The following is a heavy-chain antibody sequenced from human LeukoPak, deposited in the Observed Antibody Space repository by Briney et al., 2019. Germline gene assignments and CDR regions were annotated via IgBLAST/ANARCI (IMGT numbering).Heavy chain of an antibody. V-gene: IGHV4-39*01. Sequence: PSETLSLTCTVSGGSISSSSYYWGWIRQPPGKGLEWIGNMYYSGSTYYNPSLKSRVTISVDTSKNQFSLKLSSVTAADTAVYYCARGADSGNYQGHWYFDLWGRGTLVTVSS. CDR3: ARGADSGNYQGHWYFDL. CDR1: GGSISSSSYY. D-gene: IGHD1-26*01. CDR2: MYYSGST. J-gene: IGHJ2*01.